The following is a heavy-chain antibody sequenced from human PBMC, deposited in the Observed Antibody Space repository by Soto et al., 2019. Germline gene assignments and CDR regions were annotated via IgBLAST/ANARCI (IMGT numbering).Heavy chain of an antibody. V-gene: IGHV3-30*03. CDR3: TGGQDPRGPGY. CDR2: ISYDGSSE. Sequence: PGGSLRLSCASSGFTFRSYAMHWVRQAPGKGLEWAAVISYDGSSEYYADSVKGRLTISRDNAKNSLYLQMNSLRAEDTAVYYCTGGQDPRGPGYWGQGTLVTVSS. CDR1: GFTFRSYA. D-gene: IGHD3-16*01. J-gene: IGHJ4*02.